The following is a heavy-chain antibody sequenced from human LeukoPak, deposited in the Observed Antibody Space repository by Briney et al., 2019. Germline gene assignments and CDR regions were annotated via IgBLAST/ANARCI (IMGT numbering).Heavy chain of an antibody. CDR1: GFTFSSYW. Sequence: PGGSLRLSCAASGFTFSSYWMSWVRQAPGKGLEWVANTKQDGSEKYYVDSVKGRFTISRDNAKNSLYLQMNSLRAEDTAVYYCARDRSSTSYNWFDPWGQGTLVTVSS. V-gene: IGHV3-7*01. CDR2: TKQDGSEK. J-gene: IGHJ5*02. D-gene: IGHD2-2*01. CDR3: ARDRSSTSYNWFDP.